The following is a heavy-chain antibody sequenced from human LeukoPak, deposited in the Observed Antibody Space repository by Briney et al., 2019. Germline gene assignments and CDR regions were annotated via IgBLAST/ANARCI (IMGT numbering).Heavy chain of an antibody. CDR2: IYYSGST. J-gene: IGHJ6*03. CDR3: ARGGYSYGYYMDV. V-gene: IGHV4-59*01. Sequence: SETLSLTCTVSGVSISSYYWSWIRQPPGKGLEWIGYIYYSGSTNYNPSLKSRVTISVDTSKNQFSLKLSSVTAADTAVYYCARGGYSYGYYMDVWVKGTTVTVSS. CDR1: GVSISSYY. D-gene: IGHD5-18*01.